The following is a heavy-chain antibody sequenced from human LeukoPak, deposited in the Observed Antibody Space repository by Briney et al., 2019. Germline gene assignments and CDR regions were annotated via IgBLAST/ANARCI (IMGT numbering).Heavy chain of an antibody. CDR3: ARGRIAAAGILVY. CDR2: INSDGSRT. V-gene: IGHV3-74*01. CDR1: GFSFSSYW. D-gene: IGHD6-13*01. Sequence: GGSLRLSCAPCGFSFSSYWVHWVRQAPGKGLVWLSRINSDGSRTSYADSVKGRFTLSRDNAENTLYLQMNSLRAEDTAVYYCARGRIAAAGILVYWGQGTLVSVSS. J-gene: IGHJ4*02.